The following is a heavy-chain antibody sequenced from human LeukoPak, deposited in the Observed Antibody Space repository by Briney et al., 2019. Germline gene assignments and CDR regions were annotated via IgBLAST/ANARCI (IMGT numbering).Heavy chain of an antibody. D-gene: IGHD2-2*01. CDR1: GYTFTSYA. CDR2: INTNTGNP. J-gene: IGHJ4*02. Sequence: ASVKVSCKASGYTFTSYAINWVRQAPGQGLEWMGWINTNTGNPTYAQGFTGRFVFSLDTSVSTAYLQISSLKAEDTAVYYCTRQGPGYCGSTSRYGVDYWGQGTLVTVSS. CDR3: TRQGPGYCGSTSRYGVDY. V-gene: IGHV7-4-1*02.